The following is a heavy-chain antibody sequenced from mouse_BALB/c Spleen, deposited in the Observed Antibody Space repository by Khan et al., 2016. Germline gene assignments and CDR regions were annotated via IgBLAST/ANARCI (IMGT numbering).Heavy chain of an antibody. CDR2: TDPAEGNT. CDR3: ANWDWYFDV. V-gene: IGHV14-3*02. CDR1: GFNIKDTY. J-gene: IGHJ1*01. Sequence: EVQLQESGAELVKPGASVKLSCTASGFNIKDTYMHWGKQRPEQGLERMGRTDPAEGNTKYDPKFQGKATITADTYSNTAYLQLSSLTSEDTAVYFCANWDWYFDVWGARTTVPISS. D-gene: IGHD4-1*01.